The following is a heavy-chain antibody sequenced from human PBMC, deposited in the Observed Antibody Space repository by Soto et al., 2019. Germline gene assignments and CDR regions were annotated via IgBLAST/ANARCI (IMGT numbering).Heavy chain of an antibody. V-gene: IGHV1-8*01. CDR3: ARGSRGITIFGVVIRAYNWFDP. CDR1: GYTFTSYG. J-gene: IGHJ5*02. CDR2: MNPNSGNT. D-gene: IGHD3-3*01. Sequence: VASVKVSCKASGYTFTSYGINWVRQATGQGLEWMGWMNPNSGNTGYAQKFQGRVTMTRNTSISTAYMELSSLRSEDTAVYYCARGSRGITIFGVVIRAYNWFDPWGQGTMVTVSS.